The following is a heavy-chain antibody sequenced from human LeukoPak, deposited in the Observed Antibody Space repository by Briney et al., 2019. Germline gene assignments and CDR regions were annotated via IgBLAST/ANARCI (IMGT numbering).Heavy chain of an antibody. D-gene: IGHD1-26*01. Sequence: ASVKVSCKASGYTFTSYGINWVRQAPGQGLEWMGWISAYNGNTNFAQKLQGRVTMTTDTSTSTAYMELRSLRSDDTAVYYCARDLDQYSGRYGGFGHDFWGQGTLVTVSS. V-gene: IGHV1-18*01. J-gene: IGHJ4*02. CDR3: ARDLDQYSGRYGGFGHDF. CDR2: ISAYNGNT. CDR1: GYTFTSYG.